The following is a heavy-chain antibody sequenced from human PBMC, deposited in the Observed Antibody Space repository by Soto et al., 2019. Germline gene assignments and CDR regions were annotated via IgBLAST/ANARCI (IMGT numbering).Heavy chain of an antibody. V-gene: IGHV3-73*01. CDR1: GFTFSGSA. Sequence: PGGSLRLSCAASGFTFSGSAMHWVRQASGKGLEWVGRIRSKANSYATAYAASVKGRFTISRDDSKNTAYLQMNSLKTEDTAVYYCTRDYYDFWSGSVDGMDVWGQGTTVTVSS. CDR2: IRSKANSYAT. D-gene: IGHD3-3*01. J-gene: IGHJ6*02. CDR3: TRDYYDFWSGSVDGMDV.